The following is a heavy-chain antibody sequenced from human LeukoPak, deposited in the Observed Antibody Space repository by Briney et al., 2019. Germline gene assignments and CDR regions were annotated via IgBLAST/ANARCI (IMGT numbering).Heavy chain of an antibody. J-gene: IGHJ4*02. CDR3: ARQRLRGISYFGF. CDR2: IYPGDSDT. D-gene: IGHD3-10*01. V-gene: IGHV5-51*01. CDR1: GYSFTSFW. Sequence: GESLRISCKGSGYSFTSFWIGWVRQMPGKGLEWMGIIYPGDSDTRYSPSFRGQVTISADKPINTAYLQWSSLKASDTAMYYCARQRLRGISYFGFWGQGTLVTVSS.